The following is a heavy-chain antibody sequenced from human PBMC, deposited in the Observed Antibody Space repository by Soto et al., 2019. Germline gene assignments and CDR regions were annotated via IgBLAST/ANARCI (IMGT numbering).Heavy chain of an antibody. CDR3: ARDAVTRSGIDY. CDR2: INTDGSGT. J-gene: IGHJ4*02. V-gene: IGHV3-74*01. D-gene: IGHD6-19*01. CDR1: GFTFSSYW. Sequence: GGSLRLSCAASGFTFSSYWMHWVRHAPGKGLVWVSRINTDGSGTSYADSVKGRFTISRDNVKNMMYLQMNSLRAEDTAVYYCARDAVTRSGIDYWGQGTLVTVSS.